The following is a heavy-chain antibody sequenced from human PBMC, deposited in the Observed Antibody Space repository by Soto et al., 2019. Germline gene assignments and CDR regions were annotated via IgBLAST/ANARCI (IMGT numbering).Heavy chain of an antibody. J-gene: IGHJ4*02. CDR2: INSSGSAI. CDR1: GFTFSDYY. V-gene: IGHV3-11*01. CDR3: ARDPRDYYFDY. Sequence: QVQLVESGGGLVKPGGSLRLSCAASGFTFSDYYMSWIRQAPGRGQEWVSYINSSGSAIYYADSVKGRFTISRDNPKNSLHLQMNIRRAEDTAVYYCARDPRDYYFDYWGRGTLVTVSS.